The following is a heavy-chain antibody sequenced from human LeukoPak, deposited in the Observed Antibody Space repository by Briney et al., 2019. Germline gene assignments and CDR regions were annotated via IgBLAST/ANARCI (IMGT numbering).Heavy chain of an antibody. D-gene: IGHD1-1*01. CDR1: GFTFSNYA. J-gene: IGHJ4*02. CDR2: LSGSGDRT. CDR3: AKDLGWNPLGGVDY. V-gene: IGHV3-23*01. Sequence: PGGSLRLSCAASGFTFSNYAMNWVRQAPGKGLEWVSDLSGSGDRTYYADSVKGRFTISRDNAKNTLYLQMNSLRAEDTAVYYCAKDLGWNPLGGVDYWGQGTLVTVSS.